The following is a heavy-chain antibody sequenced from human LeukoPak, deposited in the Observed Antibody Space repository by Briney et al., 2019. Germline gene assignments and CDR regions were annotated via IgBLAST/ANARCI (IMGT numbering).Heavy chain of an antibody. CDR2: INWNGGST. CDR3: ASDRVRWIGDRTGGMDV. D-gene: IGHD3-10*01. CDR1: GFTFVDYG. Sequence: PGGSLRLSCAASGFTFVDYGMSWVRQAPGKGLEWVSRINWNGGSTGYADSVKGRFTLSRDNAQNSLYLQMNSLRAEDTALYYCASDRVRWIGDRTGGMDVWGQGTTVTVSS. J-gene: IGHJ6*02. V-gene: IGHV3-20*04.